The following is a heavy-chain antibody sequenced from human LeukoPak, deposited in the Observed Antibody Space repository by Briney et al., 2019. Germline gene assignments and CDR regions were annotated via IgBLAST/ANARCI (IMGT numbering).Heavy chain of an antibody. Sequence: PGGSLRLSCAGSGFPFSNYWMAWVRQAPGKGLEWVANMKEDGGEINYVDSVKGRFTISRDNAKNSLDLQMNSLRVDDTAVYYCVRDRGYSTFDYWGQGTLVTVSS. CDR3: VRDRGYSTFDY. J-gene: IGHJ4*02. CDR1: GFPFSNYW. V-gene: IGHV3-7*01. D-gene: IGHD4-23*01. CDR2: MKEDGGEI.